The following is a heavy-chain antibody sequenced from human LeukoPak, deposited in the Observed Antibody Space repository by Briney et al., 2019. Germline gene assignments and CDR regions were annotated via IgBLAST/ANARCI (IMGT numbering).Heavy chain of an antibody. CDR3: AKLSDGGYDTDALDI. CDR2: ISWNSGSI. J-gene: IGHJ3*02. CDR1: GLSFDDYA. Sequence: GGSLSLSGAASGLSFDDYALHWVRQAPGNGPEWVSGISWNSGSIGYADSVKGRFIISRDNAKNSLYLQMNSLRPEDTALYYCAKLSDGGYDTDALDIWGQGTKVTVSS. D-gene: IGHD5-12*01. V-gene: IGHV3-9*01.